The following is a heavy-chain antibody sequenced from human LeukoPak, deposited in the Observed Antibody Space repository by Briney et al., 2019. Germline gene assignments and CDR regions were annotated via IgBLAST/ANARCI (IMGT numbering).Heavy chain of an antibody. D-gene: IGHD6-19*01. Sequence: SVKVSCKASGGTFSSYAISWVRQAPGQGLEWMGRIIPILGIANYAQKFQGRVTITADKSTSTAYMELSSLRSEDTAVYYCARDLRGQWRGNNWLDPWGQGTLVTVS. J-gene: IGHJ5*02. V-gene: IGHV1-69*04. CDR1: GGTFSSYA. CDR2: IIPILGIA. CDR3: ARDLRGQWRGNNWLDP.